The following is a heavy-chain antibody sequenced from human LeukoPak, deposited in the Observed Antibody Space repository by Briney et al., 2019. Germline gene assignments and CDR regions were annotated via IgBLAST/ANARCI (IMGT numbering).Heavy chain of an antibody. D-gene: IGHD3-22*01. CDR2: MYYSGST. Sequence: SETLSLTCTVSGGSISSYYWSWIRQPPGKGLEWIGYMYYSGSTNYNPSLKSRVTISVDTSKNQFSLKLSSVTAADTAVYYCARGKNYYDSSGLSWYFDLWGRGTLVTVSS. V-gene: IGHV4-59*01. CDR3: ARGKNYYDSSGLSWYFDL. J-gene: IGHJ2*01. CDR1: GGSISSYY.